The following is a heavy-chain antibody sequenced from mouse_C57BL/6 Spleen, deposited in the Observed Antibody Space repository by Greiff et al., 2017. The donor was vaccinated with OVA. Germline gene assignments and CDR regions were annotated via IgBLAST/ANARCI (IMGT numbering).Heavy chain of an antibody. CDR2: IYPGDGDT. D-gene: IGHD2-3*01. CDR1: GYAFSSYW. Sequence: QVQLQQSGAELVKPGASVKISCKASGYAFSSYWMNWVKQRPGKGLEWIGQIYPGDGDTNYNGKFKGKATLTADKSSSTAYMQLSSLTSEDSAVYFCARPRRYDGNYEVFDYWGQGTTLTVSS. J-gene: IGHJ2*01. CDR3: ARPRRYDGNYEVFDY. V-gene: IGHV1-80*01.